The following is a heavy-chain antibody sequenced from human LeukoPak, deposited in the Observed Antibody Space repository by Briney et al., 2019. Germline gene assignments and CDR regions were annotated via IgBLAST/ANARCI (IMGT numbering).Heavy chain of an antibody. J-gene: IGHJ5*02. CDR3: AREPLSYDSSGGSWFAP. CDR2: IKQDGSEK. D-gene: IGHD3-22*01. V-gene: IGHV3-7*01. CDR1: GFTFSSYW. Sequence: GGSLRLSCAASGFTFSSYWMSWVRQAPGKGLEWVANIKQDGSEKYYVDSVKGRFTISRDNAKNSLYLQMNSLRAEDTAVYYCAREPLSYDSSGGSWFAPWGQGTLVTVSS.